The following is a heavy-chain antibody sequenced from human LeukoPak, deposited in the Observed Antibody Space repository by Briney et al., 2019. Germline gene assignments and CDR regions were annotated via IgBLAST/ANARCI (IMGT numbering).Heavy chain of an antibody. CDR1: GFTFSSYA. CDR3: ARARFETTVTTLVRKKDYYYCNMDV. D-gene: IGHD4-17*01. Sequence: GGSLRLSCAASGFTFSSYAMSWVRQAPGKGLEWVSAISGSGGSTYYADSVKGRFTISRDNAKNSLYLQMNSLRAEDTAVYYCARARFETTVTTLVRKKDYYYCNMDVWGKGTTVTVSS. V-gene: IGHV3-23*01. CDR2: ISGSGGST. J-gene: IGHJ6*03.